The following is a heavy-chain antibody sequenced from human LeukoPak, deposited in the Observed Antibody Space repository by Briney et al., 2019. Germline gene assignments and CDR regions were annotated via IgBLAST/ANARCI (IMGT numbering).Heavy chain of an antibody. Sequence: ASVKVSCKASGYTFTSYDINWVRQATGQGLEWMGWMNPNSGNTGYAQKFQGRVTMTRNTSISTAYMELSSLRSEDTAVYYCARRGSNYYDSSGYPSFDYWGQGTLVTVSS. CDR1: GYTFTSYD. CDR3: ARRGSNYYDSSGYPSFDY. D-gene: IGHD3-22*01. V-gene: IGHV1-8*01. J-gene: IGHJ4*02. CDR2: MNPNSGNT.